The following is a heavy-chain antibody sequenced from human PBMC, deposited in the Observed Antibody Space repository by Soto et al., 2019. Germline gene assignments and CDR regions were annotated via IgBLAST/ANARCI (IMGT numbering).Heavy chain of an antibody. D-gene: IGHD2-15*01. Sequence: ASVKVSCKASGYTFTSYDINWVRQATGQGLEWMGWMNPNSGNTGYAQKFQGRVTMTRNTSISTAYMELSSLRSEDTAVYYRARGYCSGGSCYSYFDAFDIWGQGTMVTVSS. J-gene: IGHJ3*02. CDR3: ARGYCSGGSCYSYFDAFDI. CDR1: GYTFTSYD. CDR2: MNPNSGNT. V-gene: IGHV1-8*01.